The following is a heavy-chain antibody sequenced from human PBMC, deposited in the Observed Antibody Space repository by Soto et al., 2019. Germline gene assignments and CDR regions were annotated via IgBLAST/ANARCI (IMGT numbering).Heavy chain of an antibody. J-gene: IGHJ6*03. Sequence: QVQLVQSGAEVKKPGSSVKVSCKASGGTFSSYTISWVRQAPGQGLEWMGRIIPILGIANYAQKFQGRVTNTADKSTSTAYMELGSLRSEDTAVYYWARDGLGACHGYYYYMDVWGKGTTVTVSS. D-gene: IGHD4-17*01. CDR2: IIPILGIA. V-gene: IGHV1-69*08. CDR3: ARDGLGACHGYYYYMDV. CDR1: GGTFSSYT.